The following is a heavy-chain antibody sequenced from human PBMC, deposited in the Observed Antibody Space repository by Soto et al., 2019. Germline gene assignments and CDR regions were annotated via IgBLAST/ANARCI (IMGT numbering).Heavy chain of an antibody. V-gene: IGHV4-39*01. D-gene: IGHD4-17*01. CDR3: ARHMHHDYGDYVDY. CDR1: GGSISSSSYY. CDR2: IYYSGST. J-gene: IGHJ4*02. Sequence: QLQLQESGPGLVKPSETLSLTCTVSGGSISSSSYYWGWIRQPPGKGLEWIGSIYYSGSTYYNPSLKSRVTISVDTSKNQFSLKLSSVTAADTAVYYCARHMHHDYGDYVDYWGQGTLVTVSS.